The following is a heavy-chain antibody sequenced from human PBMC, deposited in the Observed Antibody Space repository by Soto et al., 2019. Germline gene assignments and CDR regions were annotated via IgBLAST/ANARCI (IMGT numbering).Heavy chain of an antibody. J-gene: IGHJ6*02. CDR1: GYSFTSYW. CDR2: IDPSDSYT. Sequence: GESLKISCKGSGYSFTSYWISWVRQMPGKGLEWMGRIDPSDSYTNYSPSFQGHVTISADKSISTAYLQWSSLKASDTAMYYCARPIGDPLTGTTAYYYYDMGVWGQGTTVTVSS. CDR3: ARPIGDPLTGTTAYYYYDMGV. D-gene: IGHD1-7*01. V-gene: IGHV5-10-1*01.